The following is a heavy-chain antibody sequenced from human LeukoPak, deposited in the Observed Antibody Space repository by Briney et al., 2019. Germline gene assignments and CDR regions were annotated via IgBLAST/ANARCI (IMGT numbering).Heavy chain of an antibody. J-gene: IGHJ4*02. CDR2: INHSGST. CDR1: GGSFSGYY. V-gene: IGHV4-34*01. CDR3: ARAYGYSSGWYFYFDY. D-gene: IGHD6-19*01. Sequence: SETLSLTCAVYGGSFSGYYWSCIRQPPGKGREWIGEINHSGSTNYNPSLKSRVTISVDTSKNQFSLKLSSVTAADTAVYYCARAYGYSSGWYFYFDYWGQGTLVTVSS.